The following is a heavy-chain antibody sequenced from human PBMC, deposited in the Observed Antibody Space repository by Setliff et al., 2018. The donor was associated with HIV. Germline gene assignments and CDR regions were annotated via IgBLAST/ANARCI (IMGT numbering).Heavy chain of an antibody. Sequence: PSETLPLTCSVSGGSISSSNYYWGWIRQPPGKGLEWIGSIYYSGSTYYNPSLKSRVTISVDTSKNQFSLKLTSVTAADTAVYYCARDLLDGTTVGVVVVTAPSWFDPWGQGTLVTVSS. CDR3: ARDLLDGTTVGVVVVTAPSWFDP. CDR1: GGSISSSNYY. V-gene: IGHV4-39*07. J-gene: IGHJ5*02. CDR2: IYYSGST. D-gene: IGHD2-15*01.